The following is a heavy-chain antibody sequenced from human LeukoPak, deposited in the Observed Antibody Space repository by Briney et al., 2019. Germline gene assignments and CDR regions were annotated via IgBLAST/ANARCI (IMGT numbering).Heavy chain of an antibody. Sequence: GGSLRLSCEGSGFMFSNYWMNWVRQAPGKGLEWVANINKDGSGKYYLESVKGRFTISRDNAKNSVFLQMSSLTSEDTAVYFCARENSGSFTFDYWGQGTLVTVSS. D-gene: IGHD1-26*01. J-gene: IGHJ4*02. V-gene: IGHV3-7*01. CDR2: INKDGSGK. CDR1: GFMFSNYW. CDR3: ARENSGSFTFDY.